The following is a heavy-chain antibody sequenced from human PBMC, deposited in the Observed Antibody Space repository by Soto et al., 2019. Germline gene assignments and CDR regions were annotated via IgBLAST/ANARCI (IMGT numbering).Heavy chain of an antibody. CDR3: AVYDQGAPLHI. Sequence: QVQLVQSGSEVKKPGASVKVSCKASGYTFTNHYIHWVRQAPGQGPEWMGWINPDSGGTNYAQEFQDRVTMTRDTFINTAYMELSSLRSDDTAVFYWAVYDQGAPLHIWVQGTLVTVS. CDR1: GYTFTNHY. V-gene: IGHV1-2*02. CDR2: INPDSGGT. D-gene: IGHD3-22*01. J-gene: IGHJ3*02.